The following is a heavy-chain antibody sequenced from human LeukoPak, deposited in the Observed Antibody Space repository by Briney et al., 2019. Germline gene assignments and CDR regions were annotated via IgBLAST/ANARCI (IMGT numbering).Heavy chain of an antibody. CDR1: GFTFSSYT. CDR3: ARGLDDILTGSGY. CDR2: IRRDSFYI. V-gene: IGHV3-21*01. D-gene: IGHD3-9*01. Sequence: GGSLRLSCAASGFTFSSYTMNWVRQAPGKGLEWVSAIRRDSFYIYYADSVKGRFTASRDNAKNSLYLQMNSLRAEDTAVYYCARGLDDILTGSGYWGQGTLVTVSS. J-gene: IGHJ4*02.